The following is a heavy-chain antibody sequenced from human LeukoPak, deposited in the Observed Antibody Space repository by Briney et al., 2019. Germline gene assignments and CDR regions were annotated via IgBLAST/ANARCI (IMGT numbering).Heavy chain of an antibody. D-gene: IGHD2-2*01. V-gene: IGHV3-20*04. CDR3: ARGIYCSSTSCYFRDLDTFDY. CDR1: GFTFDDYG. J-gene: IGHJ4*02. CDR2: INWNGGST. Sequence: TGGSLRLSCAASGFTFDDYGMSWVRQAPGKGLEWVSGINWNGGSTSYADSVKGRFTISRDNAKNSLYLQTNSLRAEDTALYYCARGIYCSSTSCYFRDLDTFDYWGQGTLVTVSS.